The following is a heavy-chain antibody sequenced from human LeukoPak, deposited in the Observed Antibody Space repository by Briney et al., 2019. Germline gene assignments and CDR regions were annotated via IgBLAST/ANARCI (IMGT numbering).Heavy chain of an antibody. CDR2: IYYSGST. CDR1: GGSIRSSSYY. CDR3: ARQVVAVAGTGYFDY. Sequence: SQTLSLTCTVSGGSIRSSSYYWGWIRQPPGKGLEWTGSIYYSGSTYYNAPLKSRGTISVDTSKNQFSLKLNSVTAADTAVYFCARQVVAVAGTGYFDYWGQGTLVTVSS. V-gene: IGHV4-39*01. D-gene: IGHD6-19*01. J-gene: IGHJ4*02.